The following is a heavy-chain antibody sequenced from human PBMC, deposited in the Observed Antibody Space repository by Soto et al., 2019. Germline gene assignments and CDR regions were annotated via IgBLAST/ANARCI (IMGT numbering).Heavy chain of an antibody. CDR2: IKKDGSEK. D-gene: IGHD4-17*01. V-gene: IGHV3-7*01. J-gene: IGHJ4*02. CDR3: ARRAAVTTNDY. Sequence: PGGSLRLACEASGFRFIDYWMTLFRQAPGKGLEWVANIKKDGSEKSYADSVKGRFTISRDNAKNSLYLQMSSLRVDDTAVYYCARRAAVTTNDYWGQGTLVTVSS. CDR1: GFRFIDYW.